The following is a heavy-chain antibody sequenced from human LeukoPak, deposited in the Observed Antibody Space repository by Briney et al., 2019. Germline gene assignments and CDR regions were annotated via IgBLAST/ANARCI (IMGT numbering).Heavy chain of an antibody. CDR2: ISGSSSYI. V-gene: IGHV3-21*01. Sequence: GGSLRLSCAASGFTFSTYNMNWVRQAPGKGQGWASSISGSSSYIYYADSVKGRFSISRDNAKNSLYLQMNSLRAEDTAVYYCARDLLGWELHYFDYWGQGTLVTVSS. D-gene: IGHD1-26*01. J-gene: IGHJ4*02. CDR1: GFTFSTYN. CDR3: ARDLLGWELHYFDY.